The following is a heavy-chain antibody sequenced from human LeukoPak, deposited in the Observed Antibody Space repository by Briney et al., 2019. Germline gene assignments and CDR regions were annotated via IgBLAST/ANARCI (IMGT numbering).Heavy chain of an antibody. CDR1: GFTFSSYN. Sequence: PGGSLRLSCAASGFTFSSYNMNWVRQAPGKGLEWVSSISSSGSFIYYADSLKGRLTISRDNAKNSLYLQMHSLRAEDTAVYYCARGYSYGPDYLGQGTLVTVSS. CDR2: ISSSGSFI. V-gene: IGHV3-21*06. CDR3: ARGYSYGPDY. J-gene: IGHJ4*02. D-gene: IGHD5-18*01.